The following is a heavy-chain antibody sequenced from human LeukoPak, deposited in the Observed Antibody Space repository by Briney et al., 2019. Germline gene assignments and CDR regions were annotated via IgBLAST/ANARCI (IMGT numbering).Heavy chain of an antibody. CDR1: GGSISSSSYY. CDR2: IHYSGST. J-gene: IGHJ4*02. Sequence: PSETLSLTCTVSGGSISSSSYYWGWIRQPPGKGLEWIGSIHYSGSTYYNPSLKSRVTISVNTSKNQFSLKLSSVTAADTAVYYCAVLGYCSSTSCSRFDYWGQGTLVTVSS. V-gene: IGHV4-39*07. D-gene: IGHD2-2*01. CDR3: AVLGYCSSTSCSRFDY.